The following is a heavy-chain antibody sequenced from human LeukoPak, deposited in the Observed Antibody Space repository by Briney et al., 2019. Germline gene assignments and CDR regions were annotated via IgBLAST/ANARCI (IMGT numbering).Heavy chain of an antibody. CDR1: GFTFSSYA. Sequence: QTGGSLRLSCAASGFTFSSYAMSWVRQAPGKGLEWVSAISGSGGNTYYADSVKGRFTISRDNSKNTLYLQMNSLRAEDTAVYYCVKDPGWELRGDDAFDIWGQGTMVTVSS. D-gene: IGHD1-26*01. J-gene: IGHJ3*02. CDR3: VKDPGWELRGDDAFDI. V-gene: IGHV3-23*01. CDR2: ISGSGGNT.